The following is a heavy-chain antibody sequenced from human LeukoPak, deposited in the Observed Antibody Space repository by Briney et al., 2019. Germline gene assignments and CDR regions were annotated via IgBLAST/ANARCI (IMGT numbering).Heavy chain of an antibody. CDR3: AKGVVDYYDSSGYYPSDL. D-gene: IGHD3-22*01. V-gene: IGHV3-23*01. CDR1: GFTFNSYV. J-gene: IGHJ5*02. Sequence: GGSLRLSCAGFGFTFNSYVMTWVRQAPGKGLKWVSRISSSGGTTYYADSVKGRFTISRDNINNTLYLQMNSMRVEDTALYFCAKGVVDYYDSSGYYPSDLWGQGTLVTVSS. CDR2: ISSSGGTT.